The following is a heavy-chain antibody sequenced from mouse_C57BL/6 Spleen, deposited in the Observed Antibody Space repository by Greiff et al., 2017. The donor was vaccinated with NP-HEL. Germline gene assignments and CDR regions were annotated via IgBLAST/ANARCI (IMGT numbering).Heavy chain of an antibody. D-gene: IGHD2-14*01. CDR3: ARRDDDGFAY. CDR1: GYAFSSYW. CDR2: IYPGDGDT. J-gene: IGHJ3*01. Sequence: VQLQQSGAELVKPGASVTISCKASGYAFSSYWMNWVKQRPGKGLEWIGQIYPGDGDTNYNGKFKGKATLTADKSSSTAYMQHSSRTSEASAVYFCARRDDDGFAYWGQGTLVTVSA. V-gene: IGHV1-80*01.